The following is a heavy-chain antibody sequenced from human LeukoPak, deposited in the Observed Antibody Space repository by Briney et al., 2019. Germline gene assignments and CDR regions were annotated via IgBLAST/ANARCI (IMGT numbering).Heavy chain of an antibody. J-gene: IGHJ4*02. V-gene: IGHV4-34*01. D-gene: IGHD6-13*01. Sequence: SETLSLTCAVYGGSFRGYYWSWIRQPPGKGLEWIGEINHSASTNYNPSLKSRVTISVDTSKNQFSLKLSSVTAADTAVYYCARETGYSSSLLDYWGQGTLVTVSS. CDR2: INHSAST. CDR3: ARETGYSSSLLDY. CDR1: GGSFRGYY.